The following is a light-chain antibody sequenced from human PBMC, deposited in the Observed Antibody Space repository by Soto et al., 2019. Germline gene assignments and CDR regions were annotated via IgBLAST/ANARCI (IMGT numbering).Light chain of an antibody. CDR1: QNISTS. V-gene: IGKV1-5*01. Sequence: EIQLTQSPSTLSASVGDSVTMTCRASQNISTSLAWYQHKPGKAPTLLMFDVSNLESGVPSRFSGSGSGTEFTLTISSLHSDDFATYYCQQYDYSRTFGQGTKVDIK. CDR2: DVS. J-gene: IGKJ1*01. CDR3: QQYDYSRT.